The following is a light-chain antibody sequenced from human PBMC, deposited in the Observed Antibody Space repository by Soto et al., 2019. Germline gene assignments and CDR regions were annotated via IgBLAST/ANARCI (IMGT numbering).Light chain of an antibody. J-gene: IGLJ1*01. V-gene: IGLV2-23*01. CDR3: CSYAGSSTPYV. CDR1: SSDVGSYNL. CDR2: EGS. Sequence: QSVLTQPASVSGSPGQSITISCTGTSSDVGSYNLVSWYQQHPGKAPKFMIYEGSKRPSGVSNRFSGSKSGNTASLTISGLQDEDEADYYCCSYAGSSTPYVFGTGTKVTVL.